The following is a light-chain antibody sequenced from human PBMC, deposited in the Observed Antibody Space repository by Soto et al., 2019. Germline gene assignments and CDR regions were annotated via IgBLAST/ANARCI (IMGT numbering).Light chain of an antibody. Sequence: EIVLTQSPGTLSLSPGERATLSCRASQSVRSSHLAWYQQKPGQAPRLLIYGASGRATGIPDRFSGSGSGTDFTLTITRLEPEDFAVYYCRQYGTSPLTFGGGTKVDIK. CDR2: GAS. CDR3: RQYGTSPLT. J-gene: IGKJ4*02. V-gene: IGKV3-20*01. CDR1: QSVRSSH.